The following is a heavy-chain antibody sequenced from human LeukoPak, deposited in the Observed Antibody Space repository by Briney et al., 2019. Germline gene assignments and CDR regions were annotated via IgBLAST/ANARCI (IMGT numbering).Heavy chain of an antibody. Sequence: GGYLRFYCAASGFVFSSYSFNWVRQAQGKGLEWVASVNTVSSYIYYADSVRGRFTISRDNATTSVLLKMNRLKAKAMAMYYCVRVRRNSDSSGYFYYYDNWGQGTLVTVSS. CDR2: VNTVSSYI. D-gene: IGHD3-22*01. V-gene: IGHV3-21*01. CDR1: GFVFSSYS. CDR3: VRVRRNSDSSGYFYYYDN. J-gene: IGHJ4*02.